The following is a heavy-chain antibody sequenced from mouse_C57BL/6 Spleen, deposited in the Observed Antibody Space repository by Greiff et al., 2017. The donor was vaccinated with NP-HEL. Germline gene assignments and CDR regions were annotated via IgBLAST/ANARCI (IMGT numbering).Heavy chain of an antibody. D-gene: IGHD4-1*01. CDR2: IDPSDSYT. J-gene: IGHJ3*01. CDR3: ARSGNWESWFAY. CDR1: GYTFTSYW. V-gene: IGHV1-69*01. Sequence: QVQLQQSGAELVMPGASVKLSCKASGYTFTSYWMHWVKQRPGQGLEWIGEIDPSDSYTNYNQKFKGKSTLTVDKSSSTAYMQLSSLTSEDSAVYYCARSGNWESWFAYWGQGTLVTVSA.